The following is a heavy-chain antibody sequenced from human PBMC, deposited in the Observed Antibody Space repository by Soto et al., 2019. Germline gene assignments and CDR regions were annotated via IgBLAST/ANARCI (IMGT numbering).Heavy chain of an antibody. V-gene: IGHV4-34*01. CDR1: GGSFSGYY. CDR2: INHSGST. Sequence: SETLSLTYAVYGGSFSGYYWTWIRQPPGAGLEWIGEINHSGSTNYSPSLKSRVTISVDKSKNQFSLKLSSVTAADTAVYYCARNWNWGRSFDYWGQGTLVTVSS. J-gene: IGHJ4*02. D-gene: IGHD1-7*01. CDR3: ARNWNWGRSFDY.